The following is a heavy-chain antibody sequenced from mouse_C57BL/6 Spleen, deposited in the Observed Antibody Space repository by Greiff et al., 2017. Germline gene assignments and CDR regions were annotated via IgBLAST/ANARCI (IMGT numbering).Heavy chain of an antibody. Sequence: VQLQQSGAELMKPGASVKLSCKATGYTFTGYWIEWVKQRPGHGLEWIGEILPGSGSTNYNEKFKGKATFTADTSSNTAYRQLSSLTTEATAIYYCVRPRVYYGNSGARDYWGHRTSVTVSS. CDR2: ILPGSGST. V-gene: IGHV1-9*01. D-gene: IGHD2-1*01. CDR1: GYTFTGYW. J-gene: IGHJ4*01. CDR3: VRPRVYYGNSGARDY.